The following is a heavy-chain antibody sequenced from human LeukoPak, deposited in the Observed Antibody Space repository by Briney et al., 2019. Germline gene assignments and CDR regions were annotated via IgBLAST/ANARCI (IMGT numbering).Heavy chain of an antibody. Sequence: GGSLRLSCAASGFTFSSYEMNWVRQAPGKGLEWVSAISGSGGSTYYADSVKGRFTISRDNSKNTLYLQMNSLRAEDTAVYYCARVPSYSSTHYYYYYYYMDVWGKGTTVTVSS. CDR2: ISGSGGST. CDR1: GFTFSSYE. V-gene: IGHV3-23*01. J-gene: IGHJ6*03. D-gene: IGHD6-13*01. CDR3: ARVPSYSSTHYYYYYYYMDV.